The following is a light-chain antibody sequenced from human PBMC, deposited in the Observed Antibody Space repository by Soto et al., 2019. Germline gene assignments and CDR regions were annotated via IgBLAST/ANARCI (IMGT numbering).Light chain of an antibody. CDR2: EVY. V-gene: IGLV2-8*01. CDR3: SSYVTSNVVV. Sequence: QSVLTQPPSASGSPGQSVTISCTGTRDDVGGYNYVSWFQHHPGKAPKLLIYEVYQRPSGVPARFSGSKSGNTASLAVSGLQAGDEAIYYCSSYVTSNVVVFGGGTKLTVL. J-gene: IGLJ2*01. CDR1: RDDVGGYNY.